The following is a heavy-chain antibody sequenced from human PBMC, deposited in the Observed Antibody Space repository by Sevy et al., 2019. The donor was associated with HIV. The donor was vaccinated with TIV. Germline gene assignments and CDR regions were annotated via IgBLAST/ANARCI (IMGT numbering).Heavy chain of an antibody. CDR1: GFTFSNYG. V-gene: IGHV3-30*18. CDR3: AKDWDRSDFGGATDI. Sequence: GGSLRLSCAASGFTFSNYGMHWVRQAPGKGLEWVSVISHDGDNKYYADSVKGRFTISRDKSKNTLYLQMNRLRAEDTAVDYCAKDWDRSDFGGATDIWGQGTMVTVSS. CDR2: ISHDGDNK. J-gene: IGHJ3*02. D-gene: IGHD3-22*01.